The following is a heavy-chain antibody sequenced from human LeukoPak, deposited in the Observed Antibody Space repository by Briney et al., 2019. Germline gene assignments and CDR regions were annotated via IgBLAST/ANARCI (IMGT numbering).Heavy chain of an antibody. Sequence: PGGSLRLSCAASGFTFSDYGMNWVRQAPGRGLEWVSYISSSSRTIYYADSVKGRFTISRDSSKNTLYLQMDSLRVEDTAVYYCVRDDRYNAYGEFRHNWFDPWGQGTLVTVSS. CDR3: VRDDRYNAYGEFRHNWFDP. CDR2: ISSSSRTI. D-gene: IGHD5-12*01. V-gene: IGHV3-48*01. CDR1: GFTFSDYG. J-gene: IGHJ5*02.